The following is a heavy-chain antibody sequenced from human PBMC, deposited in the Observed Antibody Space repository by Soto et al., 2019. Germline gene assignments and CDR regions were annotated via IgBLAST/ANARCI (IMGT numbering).Heavy chain of an antibody. CDR1: GFSYSSSD. V-gene: IGHV3-33*01. D-gene: IGHD6-19*01. CDR3: ARSFRQWMVDS. Sequence: GGSLRRSCAASGFSYSSSDIHWLRQAPGEGLARVGILWYEGSTKSCADPVKGRFTISRDNSKITLYLEVNSLSAHDTAVYYGARSFRQWMVDSSGQGALVIFAS. CDR2: LWYEGSTK. J-gene: IGHJ4*02.